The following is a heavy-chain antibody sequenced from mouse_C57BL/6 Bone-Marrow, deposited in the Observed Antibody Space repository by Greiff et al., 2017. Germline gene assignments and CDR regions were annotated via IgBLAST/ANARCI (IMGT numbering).Heavy chain of an antibody. D-gene: IGHD2-1*01. CDR2: FHPYNDDT. CDR1: GYTFTTYP. J-gene: IGHJ2*02. V-gene: IGHV1-47*01. CDR3: ARGGKYGGYSLDY. Sequence: VKLQESGAELVKPGASVKMSCKASGYTFTTYPIQWMKQRHGQSLEWIGNFHPYNDDTKYNQKFKGKATLTVEKSSSTAYLELSRVTSDDSAVDYCARGGKYGGYSLDYWGQGTSLTVSS.